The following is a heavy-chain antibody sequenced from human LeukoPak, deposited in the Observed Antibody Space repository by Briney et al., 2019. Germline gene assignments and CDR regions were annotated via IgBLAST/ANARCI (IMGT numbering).Heavy chain of an antibody. V-gene: IGHV3-21*01. D-gene: IGHD6-13*01. CDR2: INSGSTNP. J-gene: IGHJ4*02. CDR3: ARDFLAAGDY. CDR1: GFIFSSYT. Sequence: GGSLRLSCEASGFIFSSYTMNWIRQAPGKGLEWVASINSGSTNPYYADSVKGRFTISRDDAKKSLYLQMTSLIVEDTSVYYCARDFLAAGDYWGQGTLVTVSS.